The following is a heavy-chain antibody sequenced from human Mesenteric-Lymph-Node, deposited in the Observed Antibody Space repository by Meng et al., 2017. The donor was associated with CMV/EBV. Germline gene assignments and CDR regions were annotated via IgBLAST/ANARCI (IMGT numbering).Heavy chain of an antibody. V-gene: IGHV3-15*05. CDR3: ARGTLVAHY. CDR1: GFIFSNAW. J-gene: IGHJ4*02. CDR2: IKSKTDGGTT. D-gene: IGHD5-12*01. Sequence: GGSLRLSCAASGFIFSNAWMSWVRQAPGKGLEWVGRIKSKTDGGTTDYAAPVKGRFAMSRDDSKNMLYLQMNSLRAEDTAVYYCARGTLVAHYWGQGTLVTVSS.